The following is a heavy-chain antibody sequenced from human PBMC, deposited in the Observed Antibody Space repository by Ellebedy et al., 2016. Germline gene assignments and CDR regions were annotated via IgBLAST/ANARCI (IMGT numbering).Heavy chain of an antibody. CDR3: ARDTGIAVDDQLDY. CDR2: ISSSSSYI. V-gene: IGHV3-21*01. CDR1: GFSFSNYN. Sequence: GGSLRLSXAASGFSFSNYNMNWVRQAPGKGLEWVSSISSSSSYIYYADSVKGQFTISRDNAKNSLYLQMNSLRADDTAIYYCARDTGIAVDDQLDYWGQGTLVTVSS. J-gene: IGHJ4*02. D-gene: IGHD6-19*01.